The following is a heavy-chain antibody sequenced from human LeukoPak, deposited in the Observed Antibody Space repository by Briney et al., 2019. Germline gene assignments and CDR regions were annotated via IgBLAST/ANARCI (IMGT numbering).Heavy chain of an antibody. D-gene: IGHD3-10*01. J-gene: IGHJ4*02. CDR3: ARVRKDTMVRGGFDY. CDR1: GGSISRNY. V-gene: IGHV4-59*01. Sequence: SETLSLTCTVSGGSISRNYWNWIRQPPGKGLEWIGYIYYSGSTNYNPSLKSRVTISVDTSKNQFSLKLSSVTAADTAVYYCARVRKDTMVRGGFDYWGQGTLVTVSS. CDR2: IYYSGST.